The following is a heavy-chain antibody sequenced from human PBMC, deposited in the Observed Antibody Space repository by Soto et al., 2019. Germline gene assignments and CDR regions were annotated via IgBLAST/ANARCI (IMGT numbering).Heavy chain of an antibody. CDR2: INHSGST. V-gene: IGHV4-34*01. CDR1: GGYFSGYY. D-gene: IGHD2-15*01. J-gene: IGHJ4*02. Sequence: QVQLQQWGAGLLKPSETLSLTCAVYGGYFSGYYWSWIRQPPGTGLEWIGEINHSGSTNYHPSLKSRVTISVDTSKNQFSRTLSSVTAADTAVYYCDRGLARGVVRSYFDYWGQGTLVTVSS. CDR3: DRGLARGVVRSYFDY.